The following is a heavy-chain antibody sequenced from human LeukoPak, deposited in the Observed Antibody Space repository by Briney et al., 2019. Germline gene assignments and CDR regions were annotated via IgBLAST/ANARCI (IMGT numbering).Heavy chain of an antibody. CDR3: ARDMYDSSGYLFDY. D-gene: IGHD3-22*01. J-gene: IGHJ4*02. CDR2: ISSDGSNK. CDR1: QFTFTTYV. V-gene: IGHV3-30*19. Sequence: GGSLSLSSAESQFTFTTYVMHTVRQAPGKGLEWGSVISSDGSNKYYADSVKGRFTIFRDNSKNTLYLQMNSLRAEDTAVYYCARDMYDSSGYLFDYWGQGTLVTVSS.